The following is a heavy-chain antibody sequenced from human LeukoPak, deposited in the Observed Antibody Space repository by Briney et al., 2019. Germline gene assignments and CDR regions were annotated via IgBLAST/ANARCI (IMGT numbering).Heavy chain of an antibody. Sequence: PSETLSLTCTVSGYSISSGYYWGWIRQPPGKGLEWIGSIYHSGSTYYNPSLKSRVTISVDTSKNQFSLKLSSVTAADTAVYYCARARWSDGYSYVSDAFDIWGQGTMVTVSS. CDR3: ARARWSDGYSYVSDAFDI. J-gene: IGHJ3*02. CDR2: IYHSGST. CDR1: GYSISSGYY. V-gene: IGHV4-38-2*02. D-gene: IGHD5-18*01.